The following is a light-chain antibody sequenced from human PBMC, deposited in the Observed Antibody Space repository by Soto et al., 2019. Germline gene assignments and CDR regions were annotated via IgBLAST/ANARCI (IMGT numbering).Light chain of an antibody. CDR2: AAS. CDR3: QQYYSYPPT. V-gene: IGKV1-8*01. Sequence: AIQFTQSPSSLSASVGDRVTITCRASQGISSYLAWYQQKPGKAPKLLIYAASTLQSGVPSRFSGSGSGTDFSLTISCLQSEDFATYYCQQYYSYPPTFGQGTKVDIK. CDR1: QGISSY. J-gene: IGKJ1*01.